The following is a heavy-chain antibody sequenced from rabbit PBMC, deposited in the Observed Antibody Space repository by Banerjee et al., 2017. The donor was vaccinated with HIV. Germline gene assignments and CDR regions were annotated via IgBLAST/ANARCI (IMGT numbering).Heavy chain of an antibody. D-gene: IGHD4-1*01. Sequence: QEQLEESAGGLVNPGGSLKLSCTASGIDFSSYYYMCWVRQAPGKGLEWIACINAADDSKICYASWAKGRFTISKTSSTTVTLQMTSLTAADTATYLCARDLAGVIGWNFNLWGPGTLVTVS. CDR2: INAADDSKI. CDR1: GIDFSSYYY. V-gene: IGHV1S45*01. CDR3: ARDLAGVIGWNFNL. J-gene: IGHJ4*01.